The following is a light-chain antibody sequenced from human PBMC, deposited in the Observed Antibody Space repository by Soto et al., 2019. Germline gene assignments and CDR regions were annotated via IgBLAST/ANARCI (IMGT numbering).Light chain of an antibody. CDR1: QGISSW. Sequence: DIQMTQSPSTLSASVGDRVTITCRASQGISSWLAWYQQKPGKAPKLLIYKASILESGVPSRFSGSGSGTEFTLTISSLQPDDFATYYCKQYNSYSWTFGQGTKVEIK. CDR3: KQYNSYSWT. V-gene: IGKV1-5*03. CDR2: KAS. J-gene: IGKJ1*01.